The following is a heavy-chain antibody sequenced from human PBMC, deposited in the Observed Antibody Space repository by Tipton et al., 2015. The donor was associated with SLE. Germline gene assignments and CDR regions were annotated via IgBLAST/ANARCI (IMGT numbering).Heavy chain of an antibody. V-gene: IGHV4-61*05. CDR3: ARATIEYSRSFYSYMDI. CDR1: GGSITISNYY. CDR2: VSYSGNT. J-gene: IGHJ6*03. D-gene: IGHD6-6*01. Sequence: TLSLTCTISGGSITISNYYWTWIRQPPGKGLEWIGFVSYSGNTNYNPSLKSRVTISEDTSKNQFSLKMPSVTAADTAVYFCARATIEYSRSFYSYMDIWGKGTPVTVSS.